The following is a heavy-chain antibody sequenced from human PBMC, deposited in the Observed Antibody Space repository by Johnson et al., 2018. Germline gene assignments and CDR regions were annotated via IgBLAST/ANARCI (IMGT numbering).Heavy chain of an antibody. CDR1: GFTFSSYA. CDR3: ARATDYYYCYGMDV. Sequence: VQLVESGGGLVQPGGSLRLSCAASGFTFSSYAMSWIRQAPGKGLAWVSYISSSGSTIYYADSGKGRFTISRDNSKNTLYLQMNSLRTDDTAVYYCARATDYYYCYGMDVWGQGTTVTVSS. V-gene: IGHV3-48*04. CDR2: ISSSGSTI. J-gene: IGHJ6*02.